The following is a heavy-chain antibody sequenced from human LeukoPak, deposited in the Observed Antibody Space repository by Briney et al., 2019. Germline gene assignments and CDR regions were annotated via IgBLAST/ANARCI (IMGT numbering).Heavy chain of an antibody. J-gene: IGHJ6*02. CDR1: GLTFSSYW. Sequence: GGSLRLSCAASGLTFSSYWMHWVRQAPGKGLVWVSRINSDGSSTSYADSVKGRFTISRDNAKNTLYLQMNSLRAEDTAVYYCARVSGYYYYGMDVWGQGTTVTVSS. CDR2: INSDGSST. V-gene: IGHV3-74*01. CDR3: ARVSGYYYYGMDV. D-gene: IGHD3-3*01.